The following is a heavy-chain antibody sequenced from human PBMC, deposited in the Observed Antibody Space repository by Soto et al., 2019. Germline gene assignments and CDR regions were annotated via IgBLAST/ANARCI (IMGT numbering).Heavy chain of an antibody. J-gene: IGHJ5*02. CDR1: GGSISSSSYY. V-gene: IGHV4-39*02. CDR3: ATGDYNGSGTYYNGWFDP. CDR2: IDYSGNA. D-gene: IGHD3-10*01. Sequence: QLQLQESGPGLVKPSETLSLTCTVSGGSISSSSYYWGWIRQPPGKGLEWIGSIDYSGNAYYNPSLSSRVSISVDTSKNYFSLKLSSVTAADTAVYYCATGDYNGSGTYYNGWFDPWGQGTLVTVSS.